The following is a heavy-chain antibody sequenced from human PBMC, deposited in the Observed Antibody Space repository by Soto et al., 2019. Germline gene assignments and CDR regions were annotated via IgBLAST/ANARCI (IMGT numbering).Heavy chain of an antibody. CDR3: AGGSGSYNPNATPDY. CDR2: IYYSGST. CDR1: GGSISSYY. D-gene: IGHD3-10*01. V-gene: IGHV4-59*01. J-gene: IGHJ4*02. Sequence: SETLSLTCTVSGGSISSYYWSWIRQPPGKGLEWIGYIYYSGSTNYNPSLKSRVTISVDTSKNQFSLKLSSVTAADTAVYYCAGGSGSYNPNATPDYWGQGTLVTVSS.